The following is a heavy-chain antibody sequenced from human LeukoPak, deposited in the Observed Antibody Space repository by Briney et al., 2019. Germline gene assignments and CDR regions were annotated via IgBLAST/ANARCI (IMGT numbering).Heavy chain of an antibody. CDR3: ARVGNYDFPFDY. V-gene: IGHV1-2*06. D-gene: IGHD3-3*01. Sequence: GASVKVSCKASGYTFTGYYMHWVRQAPGQGLEWMGRINPNSGGTNYAQKFQGRVTITADESTSTAYMELSSLRSEDTAVYYCARVGNYDFPFDYWGQGTLVTVSS. CDR1: GYTFTGYY. CDR2: INPNSGGT. J-gene: IGHJ4*02.